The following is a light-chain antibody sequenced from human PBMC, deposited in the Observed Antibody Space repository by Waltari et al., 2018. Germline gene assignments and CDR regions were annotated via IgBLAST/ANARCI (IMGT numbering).Light chain of an antibody. CDR2: DAS. Sequence: EIVLTQSPATLSLSPGERATLSCRASQSVSSYLAWYQQKPGQAPRLRIYDASNRATGLPARFSGSGSGTDFTLTISSLEPEDFAVYYCQHYGRSAITFGQGTRLDIK. CDR3: QHYGRSAIT. CDR1: QSVSSY. V-gene: IGKV3-11*01. J-gene: IGKJ5*01.